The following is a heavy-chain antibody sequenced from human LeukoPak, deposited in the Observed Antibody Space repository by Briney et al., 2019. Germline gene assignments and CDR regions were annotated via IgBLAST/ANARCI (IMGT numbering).Heavy chain of an antibody. D-gene: IGHD3-3*01. CDR3: ARETTTIFGMVPYYFDY. V-gene: IGHV3-21*01. CDR2: ISSSSSYK. CDR1: GFTFSTYS. Sequence: GGSLRLSCAASGFTFSTYSMNWVRQAPGKGLEWVSSISSSSSYKYYADSVKGRFTISRDNAKNSLYLQMNSLRAEDTAVYYCARETTTIFGMVPYYFDYWGQGTLSPSPQ. J-gene: IGHJ4*02.